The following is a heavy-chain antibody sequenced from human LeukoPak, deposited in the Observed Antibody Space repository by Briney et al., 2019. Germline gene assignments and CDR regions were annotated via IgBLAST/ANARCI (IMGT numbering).Heavy chain of an antibody. CDR3: ARESLYSGYDFDY. CDR1: GGSISSSSYY. CDR2: IYYSGST. J-gene: IGHJ4*02. Sequence: PSETLSLTCTVSGGSISSSSYYWGWIRQPPGKGLEWIGSIYYSGSTYYNPSLKSRVTISVDTSKNQFSLKLSSVTAADTAVYYCARESLYSGYDFDYWGQGTLVTVSS. V-gene: IGHV4-39*07. D-gene: IGHD5-12*01.